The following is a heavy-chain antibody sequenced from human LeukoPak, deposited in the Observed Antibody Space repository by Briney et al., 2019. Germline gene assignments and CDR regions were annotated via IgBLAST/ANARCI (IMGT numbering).Heavy chain of an antibody. CDR2: IYYCGST. D-gene: IGHD6-19*01. J-gene: IGHJ4*02. CDR3: ARVRAPLAVAHLYYFDY. V-gene: IGHV4-59*01. Sequence: TSETLSLTCTVSGGSISSYYWSWIRQPPGKGLEWIGYIYYCGSTNYNPSLKSRVTISVDTSKNQFSLKLSSVTAADTAVYYCARVRAPLAVAHLYYFDYWGQGTLVTVSS. CDR1: GGSISSYY.